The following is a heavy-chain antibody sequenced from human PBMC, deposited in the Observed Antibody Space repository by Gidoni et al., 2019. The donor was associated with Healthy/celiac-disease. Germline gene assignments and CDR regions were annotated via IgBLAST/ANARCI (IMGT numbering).Heavy chain of an antibody. V-gene: IGHV3-53*04. Sequence: EVQLVASGGGLVQPGGSLRLSCAASGFTVSSNYMSWVRQAPGKGLGWVSVIYSGCSTYDAESVKGRFTISRHNSKNTLYLQMNSLRAEDTAVYYCARVGSGYGIYFDYWGQGTLVTVSS. CDR1: GFTVSSNY. J-gene: IGHJ4*02. CDR3: ARVGSGYGIYFDY. D-gene: IGHD5-12*01. CDR2: IYSGCST.